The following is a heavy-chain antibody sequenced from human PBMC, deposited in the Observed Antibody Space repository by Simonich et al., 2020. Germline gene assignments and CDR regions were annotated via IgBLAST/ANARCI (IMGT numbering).Heavy chain of an antibody. Sequence: EVQLVESGGGLVKPGGSLRLSCAASGFTFSSYSMNWVRQAPGKGLEWVSDSSSSSSYIYYADSVKRQFTISRDNAKNSLYLQMNSLKAEDTAVYYCARWIAVAGTGAYGMDVWGQGTTVTVSS. V-gene: IGHV3-21*01. CDR2: SSSSSSYI. CDR1: GFTFSSYS. J-gene: IGHJ6*02. D-gene: IGHD6-19*01. CDR3: ARWIAVAGTGAYGMDV.